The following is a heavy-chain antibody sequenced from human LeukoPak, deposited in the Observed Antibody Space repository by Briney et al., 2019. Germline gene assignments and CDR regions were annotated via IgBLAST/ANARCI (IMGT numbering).Heavy chain of an antibody. D-gene: IGHD3-10*01. CDR2: ISSSSQYI. V-gene: IGHV3-21*01. J-gene: IGHJ6*03. CDR3: AREGRRFGRDYYYMDV. Sequence: GGSLRLSCAASGFTFSGYNMDWVRQAPGKGLEWVASISSSSQYIFYADSVKGRFTISRDNSKNTLYLQMNSLRAEDTAVYYCAREGRRFGRDYYYMDVWGKGTTVTVSS. CDR1: GFTFSGYN.